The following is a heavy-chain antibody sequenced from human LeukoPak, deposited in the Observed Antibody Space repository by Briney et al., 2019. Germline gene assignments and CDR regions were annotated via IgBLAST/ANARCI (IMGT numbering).Heavy chain of an antibody. J-gene: IGHJ4*02. D-gene: IGHD6-19*01. V-gene: IGHV3-64*04. CDR2: ISSNGGST. CDR1: GFTFSSYA. CDR3: AKLAVAGGG. Sequence: GGSLRLSCSASGFTFSSYAMHWVRQAPGKGLEYVSAISSNGGSTYYADSVKGRFTISRDNSRNTLYLQMKSLRAADTALYYCAKLAVAGGGWGQGTLVTVSS.